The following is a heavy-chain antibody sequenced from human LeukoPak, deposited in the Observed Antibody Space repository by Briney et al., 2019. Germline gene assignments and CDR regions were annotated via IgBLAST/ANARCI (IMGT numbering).Heavy chain of an antibody. J-gene: IGHJ4*02. CDR2: IIPIFGIA. CDR1: GGTFSCYA. D-gene: IGHD3-22*01. CDR3: ARDAEDSSGYSLDY. Sequence: GASVKVSCKASGGTFSCYAISWVRQAPGQGLEWMGRIIPIFGIANYAQKFQGRVTITADKSTSTAYMELSSLRSEDTAVYYCARDAEDSSGYSLDYWGQGTLVTVSS. V-gene: IGHV1-69*04.